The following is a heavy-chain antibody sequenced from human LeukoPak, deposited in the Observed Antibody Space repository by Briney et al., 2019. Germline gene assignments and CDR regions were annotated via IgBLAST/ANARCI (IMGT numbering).Heavy chain of an antibody. CDR1: GFTLSSSW. CDR2: IKQDGSEK. J-gene: IGHJ4*02. D-gene: IGHD1-14*01. Sequence: GGSLRLSCAASGFTLSSSWMTWVRQVPGKGLEWVANIKQDGSEKYYVDSVKGRFTISRDNAKNSLYLQMSSLRAEDTAVYYCARFYNPDYWGQGTLVTVSS. V-gene: IGHV3-7*01. CDR3: ARFYNPDY.